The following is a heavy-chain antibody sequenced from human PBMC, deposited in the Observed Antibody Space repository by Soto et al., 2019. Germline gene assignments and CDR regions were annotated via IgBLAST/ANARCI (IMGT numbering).Heavy chain of an antibody. CDR2: ISYDGSNK. Sequence: AGGSLRLSCAASGFTFSSYAMHWVRQAPGKGLEWVAVISYDGSNKYYADSVKGRFTISRDNSKNTLYLQMNSLRAEDTAVYYCARDYGSTYYDILTGYHYANWFDPWGQGTLVTVSS. J-gene: IGHJ5*02. D-gene: IGHD3-9*01. CDR3: ARDYGSTYYDILTGYHYANWFDP. V-gene: IGHV3-30-3*01. CDR1: GFTFSSYA.